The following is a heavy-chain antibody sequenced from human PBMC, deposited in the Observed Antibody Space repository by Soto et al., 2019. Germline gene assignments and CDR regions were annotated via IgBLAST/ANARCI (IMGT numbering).Heavy chain of an antibody. CDR1: GFTFSSYW. J-gene: IGHJ6*02. D-gene: IGHD2-2*01. CDR3: ARSGYCSSTSCSGTIYYYGMDV. Sequence: GGSLRLSCAASGFTFSSYWMSWVRQAPGKGLEWVANIKQDGSEKYYVDSVKGRFTISRDNAKNSLYLQMNSLRAEDTAVYYCARSGYCSSTSCSGTIYYYGMDVWGQGTTVTVSS. V-gene: IGHV3-7*05. CDR2: IKQDGSEK.